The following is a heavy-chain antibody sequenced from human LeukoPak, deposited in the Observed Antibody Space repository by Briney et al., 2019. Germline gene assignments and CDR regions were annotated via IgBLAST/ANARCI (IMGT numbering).Heavy chain of an antibody. Sequence: GSLRLSCAASGGSTFRRYDLNWVRQAPGKGLEWVSLMSSGGTTYYAESVRGRFTISRDISKNTLYLQLNSLRTEDTAVYYCAKVLGFGGDAYGMDVWGQGTTVTVSS. J-gene: IGHJ6*02. V-gene: IGHV3-23*01. CDR2: MSSGGTT. CDR1: GGSTFRRYD. CDR3: AKVLGFGGDAYGMDV. D-gene: IGHD3-10*01.